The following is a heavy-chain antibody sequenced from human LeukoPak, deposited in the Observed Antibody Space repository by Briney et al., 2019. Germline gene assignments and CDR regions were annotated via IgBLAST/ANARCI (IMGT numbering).Heavy chain of an antibody. V-gene: IGHV3-7*03. Sequence: GGSLRLSCAASGFTFSSYWMSWVRQAPGKGLERVANIKQDGSEKYYVDSVKGRFTISRDNAKNSLYLQMNSLRVEDTAFYYCAKDRFFYDSGSKTNWGQGTLVTVSS. CDR3: AKDRFFYDSGSKTN. CDR1: GFTFSSYW. D-gene: IGHD3-22*01. J-gene: IGHJ4*02. CDR2: IKQDGSEK.